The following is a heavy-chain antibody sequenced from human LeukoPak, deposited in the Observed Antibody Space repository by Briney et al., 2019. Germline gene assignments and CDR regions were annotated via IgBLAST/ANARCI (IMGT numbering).Heavy chain of an antibody. D-gene: IGHD3-16*01. CDR2: IKEDGTVK. Sequence: GSLRLSCAASGFIFSTYWMSWVRQAPGKGLEWVANIKEDGTVKQYVDSVKGRFTISRDNAKNSLYLQMNSLRVEDTAVYYCSGGNVFDIWGQGTLVTVSS. J-gene: IGHJ3*02. V-gene: IGHV3-7*01. CDR1: GFIFSTYW. CDR3: SGGNVFDI.